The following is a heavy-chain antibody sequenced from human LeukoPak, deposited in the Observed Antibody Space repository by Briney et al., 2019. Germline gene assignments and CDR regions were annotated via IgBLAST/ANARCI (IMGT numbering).Heavy chain of an antibody. CDR2: ISGDGGAT. V-gene: IGHV3-43*02. CDR1: GFTFRDFS. J-gene: IGHJ4*02. D-gene: IGHD1-14*01. CDR3: AKGNNSFSFNFDY. Sequence: GGSLRLSCAASGFTFRDFSMHWVRQVPGKGLEWVSLISGDGGATHYADSVKGRFTISRDNSKNSVYLQMSSLRVEDTAFYYCAKGNNSFSFNFDYCGQETLVTVSS.